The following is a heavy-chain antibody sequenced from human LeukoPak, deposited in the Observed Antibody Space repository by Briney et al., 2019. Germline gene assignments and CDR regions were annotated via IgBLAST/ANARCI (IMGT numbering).Heavy chain of an antibody. CDR3: ARGPTYQPIDY. CDR2: ISSSGSTI. J-gene: IGHJ4*02. V-gene: IGHV3-48*03. CDR1: GFTFSSYE. D-gene: IGHD2-2*01. Sequence: PGGSLRLSCAASGFTFSSYEMNWVRQAPGKGLEWVSYISSSGSTIYYADSVKGRFTISRDNAKSFLYLQMNSLRVEDTALYYCARGPTYQPIDYWGQGTLVTVSS.